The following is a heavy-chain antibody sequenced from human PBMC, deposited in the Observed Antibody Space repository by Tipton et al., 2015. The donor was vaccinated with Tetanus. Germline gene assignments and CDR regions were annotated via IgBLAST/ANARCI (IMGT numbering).Heavy chain of an antibody. CDR2: IYYSGTT. Sequence: LRLSCTVSGGSISSGDYYWSWIRQPPGKGLEWIGYIYYSGTTYYNPSLKSRVTISVDTSNNQFSLKGTSVTAADTAVYYCARVFTRGYTYGTTFDYWGQGTLVTVSS. CDR3: ARVFTRGYTYGTTFDY. D-gene: IGHD5-18*01. J-gene: IGHJ4*02. CDR1: GGSISSGDYY. V-gene: IGHV4-30-4*01.